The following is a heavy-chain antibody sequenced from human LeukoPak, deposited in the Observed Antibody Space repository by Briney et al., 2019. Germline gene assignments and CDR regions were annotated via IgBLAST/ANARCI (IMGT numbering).Heavy chain of an antibody. CDR3: ARLTIDRSGYYPDY. Sequence: SSETLSLTCTVSGGSISSSSYYWGWIRQPPGKGLVWIGSIYYSGSTYYNPSLKSRVTISVDTSKNQFSLKLSSVTAADTAVYYCARLTIDRSGYYPDYWGQGTLVTVSS. CDR1: GGSISSSSYY. V-gene: IGHV4-39*01. D-gene: IGHD3-22*01. J-gene: IGHJ4*02. CDR2: IYYSGST.